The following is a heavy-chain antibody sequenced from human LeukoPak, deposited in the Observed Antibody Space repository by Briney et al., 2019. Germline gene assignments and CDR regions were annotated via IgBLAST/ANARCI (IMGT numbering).Heavy chain of an antibody. V-gene: IGHV3-33*01. Sequence: GGSLRLSCAASGFSFTTYGMHWVRQAPGTGLEWVAVIWNDGTTKNYADSVKGRFTISRDTSTNTLYLQMNSLRTDDTAIYDCARPLWDYGKIDLWGQGTLVTVSA. J-gene: IGHJ4*02. CDR3: ARPLWDYGKIDL. D-gene: IGHD4-17*01. CDR2: IWNDGTTK. CDR1: GFSFTTYG.